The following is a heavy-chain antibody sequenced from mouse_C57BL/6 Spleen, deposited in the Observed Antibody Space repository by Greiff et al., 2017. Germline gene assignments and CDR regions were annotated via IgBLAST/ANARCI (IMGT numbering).Heavy chain of an antibody. CDR3: ARWDYGSSYAMDY. D-gene: IGHD1-1*01. J-gene: IGHJ4*01. V-gene: IGHV1-42*01. Sequence: VQLQQSGPELVKPGASVKISCKASGYSFTGYYMNWVKQSPEKSLEWIGEINPSTGGTTYNQKFKAKDTLTVDKSSSTAYMQLKSLTSEDSAVYYCARWDYGSSYAMDYWGQGTSVTVSS. CDR1: GYSFTGYY. CDR2: INPSTGGT.